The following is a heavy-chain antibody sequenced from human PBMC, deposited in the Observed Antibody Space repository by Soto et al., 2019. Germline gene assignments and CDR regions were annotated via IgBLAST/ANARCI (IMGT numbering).Heavy chain of an antibody. J-gene: IGHJ4*02. CDR2: ISYDGSNK. V-gene: IGHV3-30*18. CDR3: AKDLDSWVDGWLVPGNQPDY. D-gene: IGHD6-19*01. CDR1: GFTFSSYG. Sequence: GGSLRLSCAASGFTFSSYGMHWVRQAPGKGLEWVAVISYDGSNKYYADSVKGRFTISRDNSKNTLYLQMNSLRAEDTAVYYCAKDLDSWVDGWLVPGNQPDYWGQGTLVTVSS.